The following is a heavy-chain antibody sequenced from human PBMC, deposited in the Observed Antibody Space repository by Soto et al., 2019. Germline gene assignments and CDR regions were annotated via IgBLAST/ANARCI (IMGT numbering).Heavy chain of an antibody. CDR1: GFTFSNYA. CDR3: TTDLGKYSSSSALYYYYGMDV. J-gene: IGHJ6*02. CDR2: IKSKTDGGTT. Sequence: PGGSLRLSCAASGFTFSNYAMNWVRQAPGKGLEWVGRIKSKTDGGTTDYAAPVKGRFTISRDDSKNTLYLQMNSLKTEDTAVYYCTTDLGKYSSSSALYYYYGMDVWGQGTTVTVSS. D-gene: IGHD6-6*01. V-gene: IGHV3-15*07.